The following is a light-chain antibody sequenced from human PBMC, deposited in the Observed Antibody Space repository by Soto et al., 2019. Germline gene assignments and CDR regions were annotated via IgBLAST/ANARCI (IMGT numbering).Light chain of an antibody. Sequence: QSVLTQPASVSGSPRQSISISCTGTTNDVGNYPLVSWYQHHPGKVPEVIIFEDTKRPSGVSDRFSGSKSGNTASLTISGLQVGDEADYYCCSYTPSATLMFGGGTKVTV. J-gene: IGLJ3*02. CDR1: TNDVGNYPL. CDR2: EDT. V-gene: IGLV2-23*01. CDR3: CSYTPSATLM.